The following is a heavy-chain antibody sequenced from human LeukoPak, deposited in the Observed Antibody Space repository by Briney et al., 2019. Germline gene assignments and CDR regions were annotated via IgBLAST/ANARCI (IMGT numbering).Heavy chain of an antibody. CDR1: GFTFSSYA. J-gene: IGHJ4*02. CDR3: AKAITMIVVVMGGFDY. V-gene: IGHV3-23*01. D-gene: IGHD3-22*01. Sequence: GGSLRLSCAASGFTFSSYAMSWVRQAPGKGLEWVSAISGSGGSTYYADSVKGRFTISRDNPKNTLYLQMNSLRAEDTAVYYCAKAITMIVVVMGGFDYWGQGTLVTVSS. CDR2: ISGSGGST.